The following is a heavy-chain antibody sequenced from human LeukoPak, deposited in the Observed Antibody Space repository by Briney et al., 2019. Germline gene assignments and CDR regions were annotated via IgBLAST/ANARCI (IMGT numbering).Heavy chain of an antibody. V-gene: IGHV3-9*01. CDR1: GFTFDDYA. CDR3: AKSGIAVAGTFFDY. D-gene: IGHD6-19*01. CDR2: ISWNSGSI. Sequence: GRSLRLSSAASGFTFDDYAMHWVRQAPGKGLEWVSGISWNSGSIGYADSVKGRFTISRDNAKNSLYLQMNSLRAEDTALYYCAKSGIAVAGTFFDYWGQGTLVTVSS. J-gene: IGHJ4*02.